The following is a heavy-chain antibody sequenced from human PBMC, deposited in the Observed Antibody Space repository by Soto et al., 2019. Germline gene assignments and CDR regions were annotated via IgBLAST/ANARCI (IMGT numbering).Heavy chain of an antibody. J-gene: IGHJ4*02. Sequence: SLRLSCAAPGFSFFNYSLNWVPPAPGKGLEWVSGLSGSGTSTYYADSVKGRFTISRDNSRDTLFLQMNSLTADDTAVYYCAKATTNGGWFNPFDSWGQGALVTVSS. CDR2: LSGSGTST. V-gene: IGHV3-23*01. CDR1: GFSFFNYS. CDR3: AKATTNGGWFNPFDS. D-gene: IGHD6-19*01.